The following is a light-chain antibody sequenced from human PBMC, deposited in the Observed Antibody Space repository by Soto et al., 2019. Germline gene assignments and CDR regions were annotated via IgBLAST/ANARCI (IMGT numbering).Light chain of an antibody. V-gene: IGLV1-40*01. CDR2: DNS. J-gene: IGLJ3*02. CDR1: SSNIGAGYD. Sequence: QSVLTQPPSVSGAPGQRVTISCTESSSNIGAGYDVHWYQQLPGTAHKLLIYDNSNRPSGVPDRFSGSKSGTSASLAITGLQAEDEADYYCQSYDSSLSGWVFGGGTQLTVL. CDR3: QSYDSSLSGWV.